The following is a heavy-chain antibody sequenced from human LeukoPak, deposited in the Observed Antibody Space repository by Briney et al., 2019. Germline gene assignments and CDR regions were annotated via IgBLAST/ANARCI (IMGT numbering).Heavy chain of an antibody. CDR1: GFTFSSYA. D-gene: IGHD3-16*02. V-gene: IGHV3-23*01. CDR2: ISASGGST. J-gene: IGHJ3*02. CDR3: ARVPAGVIGMKDAFDI. Sequence: GGTLRLSCAASGFTFSSYAMTWVRQAPGKGLEWVSAISASGGSTYYADSVKGRFTISRHNAKNSLYLQMNSLRAEDTAVYYCARVPAGVIGMKDAFDIWGQGTMVTVSS.